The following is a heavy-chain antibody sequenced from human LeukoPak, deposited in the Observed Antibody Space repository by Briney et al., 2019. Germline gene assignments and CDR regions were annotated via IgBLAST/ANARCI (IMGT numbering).Heavy chain of an antibody. D-gene: IGHD3-10*01. Sequence: GASVKVSCKASGYTFTSYGISWVRQAPGQGLEWMGWISAYNGNTNYAQKLQGRVTMTTDTSTSTAYMELRSLRSDDTAVYYCARDWGEISRLPPVDYWGQGTLVTVSS. V-gene: IGHV1-18*01. CDR2: ISAYNGNT. CDR3: ARDWGEISRLPPVDY. J-gene: IGHJ4*02. CDR1: GYTFTSYG.